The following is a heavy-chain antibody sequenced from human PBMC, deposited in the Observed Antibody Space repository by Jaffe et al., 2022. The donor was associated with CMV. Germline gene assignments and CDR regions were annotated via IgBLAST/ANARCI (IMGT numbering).Heavy chain of an antibody. J-gene: IGHJ3*02. CDR2: INQHGSEK. CDR3: TRGGSSSWHHDAFDI. Sequence: EVQLVESGGALVQPGGSLRLSCAASGFTFSSYYMSWVRQAPGKGLEWVANINQHGSEKYYADSVKGRFTISRDSAKNSLYLQMNSLRAEDTALYYCTRGGSSSWHHDAFDIWGQGTMVTVSS. D-gene: IGHD6-13*01. CDR1: GFTFSSYY. V-gene: IGHV3-7*01.